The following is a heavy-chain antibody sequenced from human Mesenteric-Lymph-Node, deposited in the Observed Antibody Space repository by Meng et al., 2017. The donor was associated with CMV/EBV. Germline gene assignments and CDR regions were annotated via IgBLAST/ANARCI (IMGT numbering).Heavy chain of an antibody. CDR2: IIPMFGPT. J-gene: IGHJ6*02. V-gene: IGHV1-69*13. CDR1: GGTFSNYA. D-gene: IGHD2-2*02. CDR3: ARGNTPYYYYYGMDV. Sequence: SVKVSCKASGGTFSNYAISWVRQAPGQGLEWMGGIIPMFGPTSYAQNFQGRVTITADESTGTAYMELSSLRSEDTAVYYCARGNTPYYYYYGMDVWGQGTTVTVSS.